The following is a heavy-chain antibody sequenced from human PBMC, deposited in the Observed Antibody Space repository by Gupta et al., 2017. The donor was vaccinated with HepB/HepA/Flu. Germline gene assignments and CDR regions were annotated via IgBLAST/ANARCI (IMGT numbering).Heavy chain of an antibody. Sequence: NAGTRYAQKFQGRVTVTRDTSISTAYMELNRLISDDTAVYYCARSTTSSHNDYWGQGTLVSVSS. V-gene: IGHV1-2*02. J-gene: IGHJ4*02. CDR3: ARSTTSSHNDY. CDR2: NAGT. D-gene: IGHD2-2*01.